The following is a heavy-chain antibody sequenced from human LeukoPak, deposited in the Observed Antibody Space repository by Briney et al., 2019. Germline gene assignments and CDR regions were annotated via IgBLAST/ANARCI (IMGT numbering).Heavy chain of an antibody. J-gene: IGHJ4*02. CDR3: ASGVVPAAN. Sequence: GGSLRLSYAASGFTFSSYSMNWVRQAPGKGLEWVSYISSSSSTIYYADSVKGRFTISRDNAKNSLYLQMNSLRAEDTAVYYCASGVVPAANWGQGTLVTVSS. V-gene: IGHV3-48*01. D-gene: IGHD2-2*01. CDR1: GFTFSSYS. CDR2: ISSSSSTI.